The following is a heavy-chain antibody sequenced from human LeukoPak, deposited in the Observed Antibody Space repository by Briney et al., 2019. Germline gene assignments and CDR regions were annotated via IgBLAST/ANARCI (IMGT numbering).Heavy chain of an antibody. Sequence: GGSLRLPCAASGFTVSSTYMSWVRQAPGKGLEWVSVIYSGGSPYYADSVKGRFTISRDSSKNTVYLQMNSLRAEDTAVYHCARGGPFTGPISTPRASDYWGQGILVTVSS. CDR3: ARGGPFTGPISTPRASDY. CDR2: IYSGGSP. CDR1: GFTVSSTY. D-gene: IGHD1-7*01. J-gene: IGHJ4*02. V-gene: IGHV3-66*01.